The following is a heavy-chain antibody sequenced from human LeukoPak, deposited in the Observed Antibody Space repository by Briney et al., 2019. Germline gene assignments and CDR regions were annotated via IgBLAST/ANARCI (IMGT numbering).Heavy chain of an antibody. V-gene: IGHV3-33*01. CDR2: IWYDGSNK. J-gene: IGHJ6*03. Sequence: PGGSLRLSCAASGFTFSSYGMHWVRQAPGKGLEWVAVIWYDGSNKYYADSVKGRFTISRDNSKNTLYLQMNSLSAEDTAVYYCARVSVALDYYYYYMDVWGRGTTVTVSS. CDR3: ARVSVALDYYYYYMDV. CDR1: GFTFSSYG. D-gene: IGHD2-21*01.